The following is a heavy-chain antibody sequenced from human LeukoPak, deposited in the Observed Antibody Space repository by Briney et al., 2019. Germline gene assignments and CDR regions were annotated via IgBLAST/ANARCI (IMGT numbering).Heavy chain of an antibody. CDR1: GYTFTSYD. J-gene: IGHJ4*02. V-gene: IGHV1-8*01. CDR2: MNPNSGNT. CDR3: ARALERIAARPPDY. D-gene: IGHD6-6*01. Sequence: ASVKVSCKASGYTFTSYDINWVRQATGQGLEWMGWMNPNSGNTGYAQKFQGRVTMTRNTSISTAYMELSSLRSEDTAVYYCARALERIAARPPDYWGQGTLVTVSS.